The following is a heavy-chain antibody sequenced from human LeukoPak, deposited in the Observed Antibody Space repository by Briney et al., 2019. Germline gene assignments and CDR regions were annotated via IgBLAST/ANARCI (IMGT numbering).Heavy chain of an antibody. J-gene: IGHJ5*02. CDR3: ARGYANWFDP. CDR1: GFTFSTHA. CDR2: ISGSSTNI. Sequence: GGSLRLSCAASGFTFSTHAMAWVCQAPGKGLEWVSSISGSSTNIFYADSMKGRFTISRDNAKNSLYLQMNSLRVEDTAVYYCARGYANWFDPWGQGTRVTVSS. V-gene: IGHV3-21*01. D-gene: IGHD2-2*01.